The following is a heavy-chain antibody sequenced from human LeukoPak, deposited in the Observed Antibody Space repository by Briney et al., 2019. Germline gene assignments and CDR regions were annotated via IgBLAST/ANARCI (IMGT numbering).Heavy chain of an antibody. J-gene: IGHJ4*02. CDR2: ISGGGETT. CDR3: ARDYAGYVGYFFFDY. V-gene: IGHV3-23*01. CDR1: GFTFNNYA. D-gene: IGHD4-17*01. Sequence: GGSLRLSCAASGFTFNNYAMNWVRQAPGKGLEWVSSISGGGETTYYADSAKGRFTISKDNSQNTLYLQMNSLRAEDTAVYYCARDYAGYVGYFFFDYWGQGTLVTVSS.